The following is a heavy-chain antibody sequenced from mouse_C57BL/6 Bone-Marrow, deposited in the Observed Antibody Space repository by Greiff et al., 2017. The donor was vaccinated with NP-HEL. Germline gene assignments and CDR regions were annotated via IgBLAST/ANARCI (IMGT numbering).Heavy chain of an antibody. V-gene: IGHV1-55*01. Sequence: QVQLQQPGAELVKPGASVKMSCKASGYTFTSYWITWVKQRPGQGLEWIGDIYPGSGSTNYNEKFKSKATLTVDTSSSTAYMQLSSLTSEDSAVYYSARYAYYYGSSYVDWYFDVWGTGTTVTVSS. D-gene: IGHD1-1*01. J-gene: IGHJ1*03. CDR1: GYTFTSYW. CDR2: IYPGSGST. CDR3: ARYAYYYGSSYVDWYFDV.